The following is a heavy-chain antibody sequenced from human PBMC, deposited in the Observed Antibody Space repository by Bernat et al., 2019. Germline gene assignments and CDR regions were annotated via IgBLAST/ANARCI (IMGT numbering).Heavy chain of an antibody. J-gene: IGHJ4*02. CDR1: GFTFSSYG. CDR3: AKERWLQLYYFDY. V-gene: IGHV3-30*18. CDR2: ISYDGSNK. Sequence: QVQLVESGGGVVQPGRSLRLSCAASGFTFSSYGMHWGRQAPGKGLEWVAVISYDGSNKYYADSVKGRFTISRDNSKNTLYLQMNSLRAEDTAVYYCAKERWLQLYYFDYWGQGTLVTVSS. D-gene: IGHD5-24*01.